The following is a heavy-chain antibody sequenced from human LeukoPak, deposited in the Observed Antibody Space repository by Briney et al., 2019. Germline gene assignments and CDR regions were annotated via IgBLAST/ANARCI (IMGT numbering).Heavy chain of an antibody. V-gene: IGHV3-23*01. CDR1: GFTFSSYA. J-gene: IGHJ4*02. CDR3: AKDRNLGGYYDSGPTDY. D-gene: IGHD3-22*01. CDR2: ISGSGGST. Sequence: PGGSLRLSCAASGFTFSSYAMSWVRQAPGKGLEWVSAISGSGGSTYYADSVKGRFTISRDNSKNTLYLQMNSLRAEDTAVYYCAKDRNLGGYYDSGPTDYWGQGTLVTVSP.